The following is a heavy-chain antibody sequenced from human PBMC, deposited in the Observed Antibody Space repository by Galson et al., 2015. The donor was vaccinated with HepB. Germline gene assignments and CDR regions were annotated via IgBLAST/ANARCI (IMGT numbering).Heavy chain of an antibody. Sequence: SLRLSCAASGFTFGSYAMHWVRQAPGKGLEWVAVISYDGSNKYYADSVKGRFTISRDNSKNTLYLQMNSLRAEDTAVYYCARVDIVATIRGGWYFDLWGRSTLVTVSS. CDR2: ISYDGSNK. CDR1: GFTFGSYA. V-gene: IGHV3-30-3*01. CDR3: ARVDIVATIRGGWYFDL. D-gene: IGHD5-12*01. J-gene: IGHJ2*01.